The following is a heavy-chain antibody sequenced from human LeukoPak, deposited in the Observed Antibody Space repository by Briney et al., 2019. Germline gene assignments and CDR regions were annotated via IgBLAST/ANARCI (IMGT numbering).Heavy chain of an antibody. CDR1: GFTFSSYA. J-gene: IGHJ4*02. CDR3: IRDPGGLDY. D-gene: IGHD6-25*01. Sequence: PGGSLRLSCAASGFTFSSYALHWVRQAPGKGLEWVAVMSSDGSNKYYPDSVKGRFTVSRDNPKNTLYLQMSSLRVEDTAVYYCIRDPGGLDYRGQGTLVTVSS. CDR2: MSSDGSNK. V-gene: IGHV3-30*14.